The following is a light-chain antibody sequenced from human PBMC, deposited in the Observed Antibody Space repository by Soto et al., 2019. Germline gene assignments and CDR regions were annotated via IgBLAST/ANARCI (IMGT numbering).Light chain of an antibody. CDR1: SSNIGAGYD. CDR2: GNN. Sequence: QSVLTQPPSVSGAPGQTITISCTGSSSNIGAGYDVHWYQQLPGRAPKLLIYGNNNRPSGVPDRFSGSKSGTSVSLAITGLRGGDEADYHCQSYDSSLTNAVFGGGPKLTVL. J-gene: IGLJ2*01. CDR3: QSYDSSLTNAV. V-gene: IGLV1-40*01.